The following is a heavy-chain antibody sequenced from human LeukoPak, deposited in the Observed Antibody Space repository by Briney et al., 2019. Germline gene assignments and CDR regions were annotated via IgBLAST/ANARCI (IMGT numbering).Heavy chain of an antibody. J-gene: IGHJ4*02. CDR3: AREVGYCSGGSCYSYVDY. Sequence: SETLSLTCTVSGGSISSYYWSWIRQPPGKGLEWIGYNYYSGSTNYNASLTNRVTISVDTSKNQFSLKLSSVTAADTAVYYCAREVGYCSGGSCYSYVDYWGQGTLVTVSS. CDR2: NYYSGST. D-gene: IGHD2-15*01. CDR1: GGSISSYY. V-gene: IGHV4-59*01.